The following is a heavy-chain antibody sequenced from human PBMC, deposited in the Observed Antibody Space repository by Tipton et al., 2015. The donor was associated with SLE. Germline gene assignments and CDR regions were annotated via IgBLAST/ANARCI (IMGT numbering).Heavy chain of an antibody. CDR3: AKDGQGYFDY. Sequence: RSLRLSCAASGFTFSSYGMHWVRQAPGKGLEWVAVISYDGSNKYYADSVKGRFTISRDNSKNTLYLQMNSLRAEDTAVYYCAKDGQGYFDYWGQGTLVTVSS. J-gene: IGHJ4*02. CDR1: GFTFSSYG. CDR2: ISYDGSNK. V-gene: IGHV3-30*18.